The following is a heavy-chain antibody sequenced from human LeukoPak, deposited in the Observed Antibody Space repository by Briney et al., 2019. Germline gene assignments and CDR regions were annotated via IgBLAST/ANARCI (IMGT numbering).Heavy chain of an antibody. J-gene: IGHJ5*02. V-gene: IGHV4-31*11. CDR2: IYYSGST. CDR1: GGSFSGYY. Sequence: PSETLSLTCAVYGGSFSGYYWSWIRQHPGNGLEWIGYIYYSGSTYYNPSLKSRVTISVDTSKNQFSLKLSSVTAADTAVYYCTRGSTSRDWFDPWGQGTLVTVSS. CDR3: TRGSTSRDWFDP. D-gene: IGHD2-2*01.